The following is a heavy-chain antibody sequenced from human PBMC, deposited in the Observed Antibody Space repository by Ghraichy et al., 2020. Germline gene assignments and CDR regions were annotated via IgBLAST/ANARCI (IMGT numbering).Heavy chain of an antibody. CDR2: IKQDGSEK. CDR1: GFTFSSYW. CDR3: AREYYDFWRGYYPYYFDY. V-gene: IGHV3-7*03. D-gene: IGHD3-3*01. Sequence: GGSLRLSCAASGFTFSSYWMSWVRQAPGKGLEWVANIKQDGSEKYYVDSVKGRFTISRDNAKNSLYLQMNSLRAEDTAVYYCAREYYDFWRGYYPYYFDYWGQGTLVTVSS. J-gene: IGHJ4*02.